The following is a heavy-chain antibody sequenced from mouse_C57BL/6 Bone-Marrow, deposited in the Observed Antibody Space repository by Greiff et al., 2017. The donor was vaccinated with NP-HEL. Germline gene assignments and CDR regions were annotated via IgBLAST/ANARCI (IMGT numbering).Heavy chain of an antibody. CDR1: GYAFSSSW. CDR2: IYPGDGDT. V-gene: IGHV1-82*01. D-gene: IGHD1-1*01. Sequence: VKLVESGPELVKPGASVKISCKASGYAFSSSWMNWVKQRPGKGLEWIGRIYPGDGDTNYNGKFKGKATLTADKSSSTAYMQLSSLTSEDSAVYFCAPYFPFYAMDYWGQGTSVTVSS. J-gene: IGHJ4*01. CDR3: APYFPFYAMDY.